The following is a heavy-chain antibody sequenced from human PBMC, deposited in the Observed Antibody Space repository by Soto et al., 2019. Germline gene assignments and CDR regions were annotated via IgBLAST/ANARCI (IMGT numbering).Heavy chain of an antibody. CDR3: ARVVCSGGRCLGCCYYYGMDV. CDR2: IIPIFGTA. J-gene: IGHJ6*02. Sequence: QVQLVQSGAEVKKPGSSVKVSCKASGGTFSSYAISWVRQAPGQGLEWMGGIIPIFGTANYAQKFQGRVTITADESTSTAYMELSSLRSEDTAVYYCARVVCSGGRCLGCCYYYGMDVWGQGTTVTVSS. V-gene: IGHV1-69*01. CDR1: GGTFSSYA. D-gene: IGHD2-15*01.